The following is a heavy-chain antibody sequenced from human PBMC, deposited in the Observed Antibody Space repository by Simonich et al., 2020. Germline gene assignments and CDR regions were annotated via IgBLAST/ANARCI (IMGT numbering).Heavy chain of an antibody. CDR3: AKDVAAAGTEYFQH. Sequence: EVQLVESGGGLVQPGRSLRLSCAASGFTFDDYAMHWVRQAPGKGLALVSGISGNSGSIGYADSVKGRFTISRDNAKNSLYLQMTSLRAEDTALYYCAKDVAAAGTEYFQHWGQGTLVTVSS. V-gene: IGHV3-9*01. J-gene: IGHJ1*01. CDR2: ISGNSGSI. CDR1: GFTFDDYA. D-gene: IGHD6-13*01.